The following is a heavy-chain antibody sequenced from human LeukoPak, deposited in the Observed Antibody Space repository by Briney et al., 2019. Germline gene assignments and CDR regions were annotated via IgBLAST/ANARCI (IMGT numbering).Heavy chain of an antibody. D-gene: IGHD3-10*01. CDR1: GGSISSYY. J-gene: IGHJ5*02. Sequence: SETLSLTCTVSGGSISSYYWSWIRQPAGKGLEWIGRIYTSGSTNYNPSLKSRVTMSVDTSKNQFSLKLSSVTAADTAVYYCARHINMVRGVDNWFDPWGQGTLVTVSS. CDR2: IYTSGST. V-gene: IGHV4-4*07. CDR3: ARHINMVRGVDNWFDP.